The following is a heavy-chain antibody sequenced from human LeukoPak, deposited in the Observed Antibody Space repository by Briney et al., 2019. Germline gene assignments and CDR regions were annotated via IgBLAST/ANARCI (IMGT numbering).Heavy chain of an antibody. Sequence: PSETLSLTCTVSGGSISSYYWSWIRQPAGKGLEWIGRIYTSGSTNYNPSLKSRVTMSVDTSKNQFSLKLSSVTAADTAVYYCARGNRDSSGYYYGTDVPSFDYWGQGTLVTVSS. CDR3: ARGNRDSSGYYYGTDVPSFDY. V-gene: IGHV4-4*07. J-gene: IGHJ4*02. D-gene: IGHD3-22*01. CDR2: IYTSGST. CDR1: GGSISSYY.